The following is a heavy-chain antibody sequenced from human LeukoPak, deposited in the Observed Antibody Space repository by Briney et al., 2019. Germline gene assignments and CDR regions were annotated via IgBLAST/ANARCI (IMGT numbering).Heavy chain of an antibody. CDR3: AKYGTPGYSSSWFDY. CDR1: GFTLSSYA. J-gene: IGHJ4*02. Sequence: GGSLRLSCAASGFTLSSYAMSWVRQAPGKGLEWVSAISGSGGSTYYADSVKGRFTISRDNSKNTLYLQMNSLRAEDTAVYYCAKYGTPGYSSSWFDYWGQGTLVTVSS. D-gene: IGHD6-13*01. V-gene: IGHV3-23*01. CDR2: ISGSGGST.